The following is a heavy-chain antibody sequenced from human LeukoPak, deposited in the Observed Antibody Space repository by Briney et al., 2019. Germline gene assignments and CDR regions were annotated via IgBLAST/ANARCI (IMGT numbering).Heavy chain of an antibody. CDR2: ISSSSSYI. CDR1: GFTFSSYS. Sequence: QSGGSLRLSCAASGFTFSSYSMNWVRQAPGKGLEWVSSISSSSSYIYYADSVKGRSTISRDNAKNSLYLQMNSLRAEDTAVYYCARGAVVGATTLDYWGQGTLVTVSS. V-gene: IGHV3-21*01. J-gene: IGHJ4*02. CDR3: ARGAVVGATTLDY. D-gene: IGHD1-26*01.